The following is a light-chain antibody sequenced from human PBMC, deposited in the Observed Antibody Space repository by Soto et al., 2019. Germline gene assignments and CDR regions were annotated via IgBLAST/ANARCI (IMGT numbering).Light chain of an antibody. V-gene: IGLV2-14*01. J-gene: IGLJ1*01. CDR3: SSYRSVGTIV. Sequence: ALTQPASVSGSPGQSITISCTGTNSDIGGYNYVSWYQQHPGKAPKVIIYEVINRPSGVSNRFSGSKSVNAAYLTISGLQAEDDADYYCSSYRSVGTIVFGTGTKVTVL. CDR1: NSDIGGYNY. CDR2: EVI.